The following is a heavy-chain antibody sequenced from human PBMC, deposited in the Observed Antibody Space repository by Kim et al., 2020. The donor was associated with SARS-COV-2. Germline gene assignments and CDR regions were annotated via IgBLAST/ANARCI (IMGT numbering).Heavy chain of an antibody. D-gene: IGHD6-13*01. CDR3: AKDLGYSSSWYIYGMDV. V-gene: IGHV3-43*01. Sequence: VKGRFTISRDKSKNSLYLQMNSLRTEDTALYYCAKDLGYSSSWYIYGMDVWGQGTTVTVSS. J-gene: IGHJ6*02.